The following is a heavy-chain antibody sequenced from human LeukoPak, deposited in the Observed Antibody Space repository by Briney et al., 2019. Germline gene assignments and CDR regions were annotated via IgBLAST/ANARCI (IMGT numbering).Heavy chain of an antibody. CDR1: GFTFSDYY. J-gene: IGHJ4*02. CDR2: ISSSSSYK. V-gene: IGHV3-11*06. Sequence: PGGSLRLSCAASGFTFSDYYMSWLRQAPGKGLEWVSYISSSSSYKNYADSEKGRFTISRDNAKNSLYLQMNSLRAEDTAVYYCAREAGYCSSTSCYEATLDYWGQGTLVTVSS. D-gene: IGHD2-2*01. CDR3: AREAGYCSSTSCYEATLDY.